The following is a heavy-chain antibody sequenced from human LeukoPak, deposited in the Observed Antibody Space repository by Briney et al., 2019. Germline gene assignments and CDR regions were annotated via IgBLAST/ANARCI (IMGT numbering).Heavy chain of an antibody. CDR3: ARGRAAFDY. CDR1: GFTFSSYA. V-gene: IGHV3-23*01. CDR2: ISGSGGST. J-gene: IGHJ4*02. Sequence: GGSLRLSCAASGFTFSSYAMSWVRQAPGKGLEWVSAISGSGGSTYYADSVKGRFTISRDNSKNTLYLQMNSLRSDDTAVYYCARGRAAFDYWGQGTLVTVSS.